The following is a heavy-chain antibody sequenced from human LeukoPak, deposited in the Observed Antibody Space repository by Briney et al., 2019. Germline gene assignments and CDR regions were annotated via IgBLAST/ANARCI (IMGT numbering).Heavy chain of an antibody. CDR3: ARDPSGQQLRNYYYYYYMDV. J-gene: IGHJ6*03. V-gene: IGHV3-21*01. D-gene: IGHD6-13*01. CDR1: GFTFSSYS. Sequence: PGGSLRLSCAASGFTFSSYSMNWVRQAPGKGLEWVSSISSSSSYIYYADSVKGRFTISRDNAKNSLYLQMNSLRAEDTAVYYCARDPSGQQLRNYYYYYYMDVWGKGTTVTVSS. CDR2: ISSSSSYI.